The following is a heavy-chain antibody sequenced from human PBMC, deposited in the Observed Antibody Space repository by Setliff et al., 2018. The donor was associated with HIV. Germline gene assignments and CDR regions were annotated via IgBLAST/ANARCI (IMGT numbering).Heavy chain of an antibody. CDR3: ATGRIPGILAVIVY. J-gene: IGHJ4*02. D-gene: IGHD6-13*01. CDR2: VDPEDDKT. CDR1: KYTFTDYY. Sequence: GASVKVSCKASKYTFTDYYMHWVQQAPGKGLEWMGRVDPEDDKTIYAEKFQGRVTMTTATSSDTAYLYLSSLRSEDTAVYYCATGRIPGILAVIVYWGQGTLVTVSS. V-gene: IGHV1-69-2*01.